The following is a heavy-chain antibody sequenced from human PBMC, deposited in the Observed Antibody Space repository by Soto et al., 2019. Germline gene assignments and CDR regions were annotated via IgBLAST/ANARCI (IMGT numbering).Heavy chain of an antibody. CDR1: GGSFIGYY. Sequence: LEILSLTCAVFGGSFIGYYWSWIRKPPGKGLEWIGEINHSGSTNYNPSLKSRVTISVDTSKNQFSLKLSSVTAADTAVYYCARGLIGVGIAAAPPHNNWFDPWGQGTLVTVSS. CDR3: ARGLIGVGIAAAPPHNNWFDP. V-gene: IGHV4-34*01. J-gene: IGHJ5*02. CDR2: INHSGST. D-gene: IGHD6-13*01.